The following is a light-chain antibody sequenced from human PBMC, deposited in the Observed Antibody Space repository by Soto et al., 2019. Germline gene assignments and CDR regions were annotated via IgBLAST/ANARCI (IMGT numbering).Light chain of an antibody. V-gene: IGKV3-20*01. CDR3: QQYGGSPFT. Sequence: EIVLTQSPGTLSLSPGERATLSCRAGQSVSVNSLAWYQQKGGQAPRLLIYAASTRATGVPDRFSGSGSGTDFALTISRLETVDFAVYYCQQYGGSPFTFGPGTKVDIK. CDR1: QSVSVNS. CDR2: AAS. J-gene: IGKJ3*01.